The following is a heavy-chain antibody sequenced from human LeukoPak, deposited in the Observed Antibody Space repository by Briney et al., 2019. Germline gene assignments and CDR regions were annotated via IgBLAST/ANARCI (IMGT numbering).Heavy chain of an antibody. V-gene: IGHV1-3*01. Sequence: ASVKVSCKASGYTFTSYAMHWVRQAPGQRLEWMGWINAGNGNTKYSQKFQGRVTITRDTSASTAYMELSSLRSEDTAVYYCARLSSSWYGQGSDYWGQGTLVTVSS. J-gene: IGHJ4*02. CDR1: GYTFTSYA. CDR3: ARLSSSWYGQGSDY. D-gene: IGHD6-13*01. CDR2: INAGNGNT.